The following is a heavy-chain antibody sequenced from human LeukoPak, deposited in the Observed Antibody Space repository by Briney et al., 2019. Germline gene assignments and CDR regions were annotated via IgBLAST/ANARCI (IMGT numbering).Heavy chain of an antibody. D-gene: IGHD3-22*01. V-gene: IGHV4-39*02. CDR2: IYYSGRT. J-gene: IGHJ4*02. Sequence: SETLSLTCTISGDSISSSNYYWGWIRQPPGKGLEWIGNIYYSGRTYYNPSLKSRVTISVDTSKNDFSLKLSSVTATDTAVYYCARLYYYDSSGPPLWGQGTMVAVSS. CDR1: GDSISSSNYY. CDR3: ARLYYYDSSGPPL.